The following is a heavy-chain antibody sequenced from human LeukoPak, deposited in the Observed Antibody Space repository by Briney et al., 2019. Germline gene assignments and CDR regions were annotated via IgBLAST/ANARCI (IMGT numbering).Heavy chain of an antibody. CDR1: GFIFRNHP. CDR3: AKSLGNQGVIDY. J-gene: IGHJ4*02. V-gene: IGHV3-23*01. D-gene: IGHD3-10*01. CDR2: VSASGGST. Sequence: GGSLRLPCAASGFIFRNHPMNWVRQAPGRGLEWVSGVSASGGSTFNTDSVKGRFSISRDNSKHTLYLEMNSLRPEDTALYYCAKSLGNQGVIDYWGQGTLVTVSS.